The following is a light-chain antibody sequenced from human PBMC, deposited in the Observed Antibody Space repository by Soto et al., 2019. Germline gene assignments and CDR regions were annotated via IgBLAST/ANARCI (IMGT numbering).Light chain of an antibody. Sequence: QSALTQPPSASGSPGQSVTISCTGTSSDVGGYNYVSWYQQHPGKAPKVMICEVSKRPSGVPDRFSGSKSGNTASLTVSGLQAEDEADYYCSSYAGSNNYVFGTGTKLTVL. CDR2: EVS. J-gene: IGLJ1*01. CDR3: SSYAGSNNYV. CDR1: SSDVGGYNY. V-gene: IGLV2-8*01.